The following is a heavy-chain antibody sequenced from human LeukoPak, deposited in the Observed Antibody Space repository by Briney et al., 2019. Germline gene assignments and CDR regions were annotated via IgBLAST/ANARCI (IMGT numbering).Heavy chain of an antibody. Sequence: SETLSLTCSVSGGSISGYYWNWIRRPPGKGLEWIGYIYYSGSTNYNPSLKSRVSISGDMSKNQISLKVESVTAADTAVYYCARLRGRSGSYSVDPWGQGTLVTVSS. CDR1: GGSISGYY. CDR3: ARLRGRSGSYSVDP. D-gene: IGHD3-10*01. CDR2: IYYSGST. V-gene: IGHV4-59*01. J-gene: IGHJ5*02.